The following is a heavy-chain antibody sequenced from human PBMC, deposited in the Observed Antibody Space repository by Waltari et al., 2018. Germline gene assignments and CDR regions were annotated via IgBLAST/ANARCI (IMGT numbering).Heavy chain of an antibody. J-gene: IGHJ4*02. CDR3: ARDWAAVADYYFDY. V-gene: IGHV4-4*07. CDR1: GGSISSYY. D-gene: IGHD6-19*01. CDR2: IYSSGST. Sequence: QVQLQESGPGLVKPSETLSLTCPVPGGSISSYYWSWIRQPAGKGLEWIGRIYSSGSTNYNPSLRSRVTMSVDTSKNQFSLKLNSVTAADTAVYYCARDWAAVADYYFDYWGQGTLVTVSS.